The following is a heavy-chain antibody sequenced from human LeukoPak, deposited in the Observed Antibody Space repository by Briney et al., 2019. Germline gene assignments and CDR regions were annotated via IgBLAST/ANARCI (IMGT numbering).Heavy chain of an antibody. J-gene: IGHJ4*02. CDR2: ISGSGGST. Sequence: PEGSLRLSCAASGFTFSSYAMSWVRQAPGKGLEWVSAISGSGGSTYYADSVRGRFTISRDNSKNTLYLQMNSLRAEDTAVYYCEFSPGDFDYWGQGTLVTVSS. D-gene: IGHD3-3*01. CDR3: EFSPGDFDY. V-gene: IGHV3-23*01. CDR1: GFTFSSYA.